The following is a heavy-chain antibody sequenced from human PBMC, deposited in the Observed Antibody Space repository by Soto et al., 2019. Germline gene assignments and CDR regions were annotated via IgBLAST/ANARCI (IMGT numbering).Heavy chain of an antibody. D-gene: IGHD6-6*01. CDR1: GGTFSSYA. V-gene: IGHV1-69*12. Sequence: HVQLVQSGAEVKKPGSSVKVSCKASGGTFSSYAISWVRQAPGQGLEWMGGIIPIFGTANYAQKFQGRVTITADESTSTGYMELSSLRSEDTAVYYCARVQLVPGRYYYYYGMDVWGQGTTVTVSS. CDR2: IIPIFGTA. J-gene: IGHJ6*02. CDR3: ARVQLVPGRYYYYYGMDV.